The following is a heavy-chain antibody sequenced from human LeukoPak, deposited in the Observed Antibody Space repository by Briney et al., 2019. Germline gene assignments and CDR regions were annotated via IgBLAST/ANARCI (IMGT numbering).Heavy chain of an antibody. J-gene: IGHJ5*02. Sequence: ASVKVSCKTSGYTFSTSEINWVRQAAGQGLEWMGWMHPNSGDTDYAQKFQGRVTMTRDTSINTVYMELSSLRSEDTAVYYCTRGPRNDPWGQGTLVTVSS. CDR1: GYTFSTSE. CDR2: MHPNSGDT. V-gene: IGHV1-8*01. D-gene: IGHD1-14*01. CDR3: TRGPRNDP.